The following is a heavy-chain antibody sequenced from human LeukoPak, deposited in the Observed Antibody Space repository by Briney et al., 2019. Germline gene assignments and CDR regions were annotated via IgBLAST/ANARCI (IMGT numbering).Heavy chain of an antibody. CDR3: ARGYCSSTTCSFRRYFDY. CDR2: ISTSGDST. V-gene: IGHV3-64*01. D-gene: IGHD2-2*01. Sequence: GGSLRLSCAGSGFTFNSFMMHWVRQAPGKGLEYVSAISTSGDSTYYVNSVKDGFTISRDNSKNTLYLQMGSLRAEDMAVYYCARGYCSSTTCSFRRYFDYWGQGALVTVSS. J-gene: IGHJ4*02. CDR1: GFTFNSFM.